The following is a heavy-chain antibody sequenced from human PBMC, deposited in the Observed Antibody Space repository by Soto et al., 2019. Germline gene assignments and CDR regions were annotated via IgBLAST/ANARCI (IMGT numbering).Heavy chain of an antibody. CDR2: ISASGGST. CDR3: AKSTRQYGDRVSFDY. D-gene: IGHD4-17*01. Sequence: EVQLLESGGGLVQPGGSLRLSCAASRFSFSTYAMSWVRQAPGKGLEWVSSISASGGSTYYADSVKGRFTISRDNSKSTLFLQMSRLRDEDTAVYYCAKSTRQYGDRVSFDYWGQGTLVTVSS. CDR1: RFSFSTYA. V-gene: IGHV3-23*01. J-gene: IGHJ4*02.